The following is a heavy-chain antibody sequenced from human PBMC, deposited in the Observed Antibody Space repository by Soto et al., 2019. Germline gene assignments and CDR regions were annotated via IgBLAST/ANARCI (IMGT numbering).Heavy chain of an antibody. J-gene: IGHJ6*03. CDR1: GGNFSSYT. V-gene: IGHV1-69*04. Sequence: ASVKVSCKASGGNFSSYTISWVRQAPGQGLEWMGRIIPILGIANYAQKFQGRVTITADKSTSTAYMELSSLRSEDTAVYYCAREDIVVVPAADYYYYYMDVLGKGTTVTVSS. CDR3: AREDIVVVPAADYYYYYMDV. D-gene: IGHD2-2*01. CDR2: IIPILGIA.